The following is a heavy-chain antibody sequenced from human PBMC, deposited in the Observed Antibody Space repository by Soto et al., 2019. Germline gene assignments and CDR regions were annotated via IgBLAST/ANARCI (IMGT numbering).Heavy chain of an antibody. V-gene: IGHV5-51*01. CDR1: GYSFTSYW. CDR3: ASSRYSSSWKYYYYYYGMDV. CDR2: IYPGDSDT. D-gene: IGHD6-13*01. Sequence: GESLKISCKGSGYSFTSYWIGWVRQMPGKGLEWMGIIYPGDSDTRYSPSFQGQVTISADKSISTAYLQWSSLKASDTAMYYCASSRYSSSWKYYYYYYGMDVWGQGTTVTVSS. J-gene: IGHJ6*02.